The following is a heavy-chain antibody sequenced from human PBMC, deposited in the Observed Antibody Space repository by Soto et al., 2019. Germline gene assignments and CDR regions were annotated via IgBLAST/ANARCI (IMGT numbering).Heavy chain of an antibody. CDR1: GFTFSSYT. J-gene: IGHJ4*02. Sequence: EVQLLESGGGLVQPGGSLRLSCAASGFTFSSYTMSWVRQAPGKGLEWVSAISGSGGSTYYADSVKGRFTISRDNSKNTLYLQMNSLRAEDTAVYYCAKTLGYSYGFGYFDYWGQGTLVTVSS. CDR2: ISGSGGST. D-gene: IGHD5-18*01. V-gene: IGHV3-23*01. CDR3: AKTLGYSYGFGYFDY.